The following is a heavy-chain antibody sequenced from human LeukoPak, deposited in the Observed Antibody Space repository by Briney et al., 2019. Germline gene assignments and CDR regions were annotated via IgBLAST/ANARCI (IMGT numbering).Heavy chain of an antibody. CDR3: ARVGDGDYFDY. Sequence: GGSLRLSCAASGFTVSSNYISWVRQAPGKGLEWVSVFYSGGITYYADSVKGRFTISRDDSKNTLYLHMHSLRAEDTAVYYCARVGDGDYFDYWGQGTLVTVSS. CDR1: GFTVSSNY. J-gene: IGHJ4*02. CDR2: FYSGGIT. V-gene: IGHV3-53*01.